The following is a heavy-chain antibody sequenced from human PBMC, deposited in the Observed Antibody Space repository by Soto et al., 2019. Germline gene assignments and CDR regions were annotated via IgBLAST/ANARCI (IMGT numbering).Heavy chain of an antibody. J-gene: IGHJ4*02. CDR3: AHRHFNKVAYFDY. Sequence: SGPTLMNPTQTLTLTCTVSGFSLSTNGVGVGWIRQPPGKALEWLAIVYWNDDKRYSPSLESRLTIARDASKNQVVLTMTNVDPVDTATYYCAHRHFNKVAYFDYWGQGTLVTVSS. CDR2: VYWNDDK. V-gene: IGHV2-5*01. CDR1: GFSLSTNGVG.